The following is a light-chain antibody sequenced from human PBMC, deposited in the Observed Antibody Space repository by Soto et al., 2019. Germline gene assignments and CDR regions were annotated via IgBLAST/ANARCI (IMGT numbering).Light chain of an antibody. CDR1: LNIGDS. CDR3: LQTYKLPRT. Sequence: DIQMTQSPSSLYASVGDRVTITCRASLNIGDSLSWFQQKEGKPPTQLIYGASALQSGVPVRFIGSASGTYFTLTIRNMQREDFATYYCLQTYKLPRTFGQGTKVEFK. V-gene: IGKV1-39*01. J-gene: IGKJ1*01. CDR2: GAS.